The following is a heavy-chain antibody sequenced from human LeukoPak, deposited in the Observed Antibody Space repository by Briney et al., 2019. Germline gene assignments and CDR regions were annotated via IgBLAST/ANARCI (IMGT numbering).Heavy chain of an antibody. CDR2: ISYDGSNK. CDR1: GFTFSSYA. D-gene: IGHD5-24*01. V-gene: IGHV3-30*04. J-gene: IGHJ3*02. CDR3: ARDRWLQSEAHDAFDI. Sequence: GGSLRLSCAASGFTFSSYAMHWVRQAPGKGLEWVAVISYDGSNKYYADSVKGRFTISRDNSKNTLYLQMNSLRAEDTAVYYCARDRWLQSEAHDAFDIWGQGTMVTVSS.